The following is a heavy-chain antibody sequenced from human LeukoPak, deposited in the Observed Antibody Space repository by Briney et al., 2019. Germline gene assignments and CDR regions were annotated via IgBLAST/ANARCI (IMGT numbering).Heavy chain of an antibody. V-gene: IGHV4-4*09. D-gene: IGHD2-2*01. Sequence: SETLSLTCTVSGGSISSYYWSWIRQPPGRGLEGIGYIYTSGSTNYNPSLKSRVSISVDTSKNQFSLKLSSVTAADTAVYYCASLGYCSSTSCWPENWFDPWGQGTLVTVSS. CDR2: IYTSGST. CDR3: ASLGYCSSTSCWPENWFDP. CDR1: GGSISSYY. J-gene: IGHJ5*02.